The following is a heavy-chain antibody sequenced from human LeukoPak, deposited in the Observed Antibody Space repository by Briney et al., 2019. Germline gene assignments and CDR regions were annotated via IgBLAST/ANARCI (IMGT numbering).Heavy chain of an antibody. J-gene: IGHJ6*02. Sequence: GASVKVSCKASGGTFSSYAISWVRQAPGQGLEWRGWMNPKTGNTGYAQKFQGRVTMTRDTSTNTAYMELSSLRLEDTAVYYCARDNYPYGLDVWGQGTTVTVSS. CDR3: ARDNYPYGLDV. V-gene: IGHV1-8*02. D-gene: IGHD1-1*01. CDR2: MNPKTGNT. CDR1: GGTFSSYA.